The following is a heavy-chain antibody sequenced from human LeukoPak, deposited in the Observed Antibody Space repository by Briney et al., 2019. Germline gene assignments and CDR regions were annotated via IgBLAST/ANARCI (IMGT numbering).Heavy chain of an antibody. CDR1: GFTFSSYW. CDR2: INHNGNVN. Sequence: GGSLRLSCAASGFTFSSYWMNWARQAPGKGLEWVASINHNGNVNYYVDSVKGRFTISRDNAKNSLYLQMNSLRVEDTAVYYCVRSAFHAGSGNYYDYWGQGTLVTVSS. D-gene: IGHD3-22*01. J-gene: IGHJ4*02. V-gene: IGHV3-7*01. CDR3: VRSAFHAGSGNYYDY.